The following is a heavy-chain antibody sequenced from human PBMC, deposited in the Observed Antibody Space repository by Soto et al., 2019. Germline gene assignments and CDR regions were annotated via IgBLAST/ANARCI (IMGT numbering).Heavy chain of an antibody. CDR1: GYSFTSYW. V-gene: IGHV5-51*01. Sequence: ESLKISCKGSGYSFTSYWIGWVRQMPGKGLEWMGIIYPGDSDTRYSPSFQGQVTISADKSISTAYLQWSSLKASDTAMYYCARWDYYGSGSYSYDAFDIWGQGTMVTVSS. CDR3: ARWDYYGSGSYSYDAFDI. CDR2: IYPGDSDT. D-gene: IGHD3-10*01. J-gene: IGHJ3*02.